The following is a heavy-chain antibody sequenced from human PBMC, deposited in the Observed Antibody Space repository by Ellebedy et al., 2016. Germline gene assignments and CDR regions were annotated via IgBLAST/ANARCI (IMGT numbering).Heavy chain of an antibody. CDR1: GYTFTGYY. CDR3: ARYERQWLANFDP. J-gene: IGHJ5*02. D-gene: IGHD6-19*01. CDR2: INPNSGGT. Sequence: ASVKVTCKASGYTFTGYYMHWVRQAPGQGLEWMGWINPNSGGTNYAQKLQGRVTMTTDTSTSTAYMELRSLRSDDTAVYYCARYERQWLANFDPWGQGTLVTVSS. V-gene: IGHV1-2*02.